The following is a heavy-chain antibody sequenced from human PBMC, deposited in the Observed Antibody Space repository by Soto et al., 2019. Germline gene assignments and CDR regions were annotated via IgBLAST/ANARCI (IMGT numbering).Heavy chain of an antibody. Sequence: SETLPLTFTVSGGSRSSYHWRWIRRTAGKQLEWFGRFYASGSSNTYDNPSFKSRVTMSVDTVKNQFSLEMTSVTPADTAVYDRVRESGGGGYCRGGSCHGMDSWGQGTTIT. V-gene: IGHV4-4*07. CDR1: GGSRSSYH. CDR3: VRESGGGGYCRGGSCHGMDS. D-gene: IGHD2-15*01. CDR2: FYASGSSNT. J-gene: IGHJ6*02.